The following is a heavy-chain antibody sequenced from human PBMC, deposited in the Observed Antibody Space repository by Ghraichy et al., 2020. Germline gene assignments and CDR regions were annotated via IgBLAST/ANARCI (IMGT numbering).Heavy chain of an antibody. CDR1: GGSFSGYY. CDR2: INHSGST. V-gene: IGHV4-34*01. D-gene: IGHD6-13*01. J-gene: IGHJ4*02. Sequence: SETLSLTCAVYGGSFSGYYWSWIRQPPGKGLEWIGEINHSGSTNYNPSLKSRVTISVDTSKNQFSLKLSSVTAADTAVYYCARGAAAAGTYFDYWGQGTLVTVSS. CDR3: ARGAAAAGTYFDY.